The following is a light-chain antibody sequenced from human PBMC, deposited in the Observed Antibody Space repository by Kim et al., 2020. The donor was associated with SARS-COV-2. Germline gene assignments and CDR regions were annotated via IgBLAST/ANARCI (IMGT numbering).Light chain of an antibody. CDR1: QNINSW. CDR3: QQYKTYPWT. V-gene: IGKV1-5*03. J-gene: IGKJ1*01. Sequence: DIQMTQSPSTLSAAVGDRVIITCRASQNINSWLAWYQQKPGKAPKLLIYKASSLESGVPSRFSGSGSGTEFTLTISSLQPDDFATYYCQQYKTYPWTFGQGTKVDIK. CDR2: KAS.